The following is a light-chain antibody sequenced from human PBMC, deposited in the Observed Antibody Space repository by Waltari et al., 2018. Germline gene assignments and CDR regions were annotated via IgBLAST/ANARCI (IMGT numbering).Light chain of an antibody. Sequence: DIVLTQSPEYLPVSLGERATINCKSSQSVVFSSNNKKYLAWYQQKPGQPPKFLITWASTRESRIPDRFSGSGYETDFTLTISSLQAEDVAVYYCQQCYTFPYTFGQGTKLEIK. CDR2: WAS. J-gene: IGKJ2*01. CDR3: QQCYTFPYT. CDR1: QSVVFSSNNKKY. V-gene: IGKV4-1*01.